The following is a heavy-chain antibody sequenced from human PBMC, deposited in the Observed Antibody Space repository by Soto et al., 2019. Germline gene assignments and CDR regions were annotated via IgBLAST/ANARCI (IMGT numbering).Heavy chain of an antibody. J-gene: IGHJ6*02. CDR1: GGTFSSYA. V-gene: IGHV1-69*06. D-gene: IGHD6-19*01. CDR3: ARDLEVAVAGTPGDYYYGMDV. Sequence: GASVKVSCKASGGTFSSYAISWVRQAPGQGLEWMGGIIPIFGTANYAQKFQGRVTITADKSTSTAYMELSSLRSEDTAVYYCARDLEVAVAGTPGDYYYGMDVWGQGTTVTVSS. CDR2: IIPIFGTA.